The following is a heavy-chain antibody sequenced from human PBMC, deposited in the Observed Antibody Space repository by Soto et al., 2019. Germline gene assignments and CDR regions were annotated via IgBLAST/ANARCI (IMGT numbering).Heavy chain of an antibody. CDR2: ISGSGHMT. CDR1: GFTFSSYA. J-gene: IGHJ4*02. Sequence: GGSLRLSCAASGFTFSSYAMSWVHQPPGKGLEWVSGISGSGHMTEYADSVKGRFTISRDSSKNTLYLQMNSLRADDTAVYYCAKGLAVADQFDSWGQGTLVTVSS. D-gene: IGHD6-19*01. V-gene: IGHV3-23*01. CDR3: AKGLAVADQFDS.